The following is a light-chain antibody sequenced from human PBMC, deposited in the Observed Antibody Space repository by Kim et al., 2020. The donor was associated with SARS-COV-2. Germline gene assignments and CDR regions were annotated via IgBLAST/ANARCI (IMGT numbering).Light chain of an antibody. CDR1: DIGGKS. CDR3: QVWDTRSDHYV. Sequence: APGETASITCGGNDIGGKSVHWYQQRPGQAPVLVIYSDSDRPSGIPERFSGSNSVNTATLTISSVEAGDEADYYCQVWDTRSDHYVFGPGTKVTVL. CDR2: SDS. J-gene: IGLJ1*01. V-gene: IGLV3-21*04.